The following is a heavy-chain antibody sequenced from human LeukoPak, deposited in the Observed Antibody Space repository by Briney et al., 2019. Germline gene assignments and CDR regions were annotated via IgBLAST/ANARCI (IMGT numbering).Heavy chain of an antibody. V-gene: IGHV3-33*01. CDR2: IWYDGSNK. D-gene: IGHD6-13*01. CDR1: GFTFSSYG. Sequence: PGRSLILSCAASGFTFSSYGMHWVRQAPGKGLEWVAVIWYDGSNKYYADSVKGRFTISRDNSKNTLYLQMNSLRAEDTAVYYCVTYSSSWYYFDYWGQGTLVTVSS. J-gene: IGHJ4*02. CDR3: VTYSSSWYYFDY.